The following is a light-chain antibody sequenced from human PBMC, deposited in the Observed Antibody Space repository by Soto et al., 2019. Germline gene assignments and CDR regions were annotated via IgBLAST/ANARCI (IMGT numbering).Light chain of an antibody. CDR2: GVS. J-gene: IGKJ4*01. CDR1: QIFSTN. V-gene: IGKV3-15*01. CDR3: QQYNSWPLT. Sequence: EIVMSQSPATLSVSPGEGATLSCRASQIFSTNLAWYQQKPGQAPGLIIYGVSTRATGIPARFSGSGSGAEFTLTISSLQSEDIAVYYCQQYNSWPLTFGGGTKVEIK.